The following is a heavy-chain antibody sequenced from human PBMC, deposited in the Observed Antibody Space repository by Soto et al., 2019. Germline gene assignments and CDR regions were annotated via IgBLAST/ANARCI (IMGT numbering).Heavy chain of an antibody. CDR1: GYTFTSYG. CDR2: ISAYNGNT. Sequence: ASVKVSCKASGYTFTSYGISWVRQAPGQGLEWMGWISAYNGNTKYAQKLQGRVTMTTDTSTSTAYMELRSLRSEDTAVYYCARHQPVRDYPSQSFDYWGQGTLVTAPQ. J-gene: IGHJ4*02. V-gene: IGHV1-18*01. D-gene: IGHD4-17*01. CDR3: ARHQPVRDYPSQSFDY.